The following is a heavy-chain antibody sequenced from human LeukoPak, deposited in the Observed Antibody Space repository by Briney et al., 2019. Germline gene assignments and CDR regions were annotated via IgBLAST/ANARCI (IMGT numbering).Heavy chain of an antibody. J-gene: IGHJ4*02. CDR2: MNPNSGNT. V-gene: IGHV1-8*01. D-gene: IGHD3-3*01. CDR1: GYTFTSYD. CDR3: ARVYPSSYYDFWSGYANFDY. Sequence: ASVKVSCTASGYTFTSYDINWVRQATGQGLEWMGWMNPNSGNTGYAQKFQGRVTMTRNTSISTAYMELSSLRSEDTAVYYCARVYPSSYYDFWSGYANFDYWGQGTLVTVSS.